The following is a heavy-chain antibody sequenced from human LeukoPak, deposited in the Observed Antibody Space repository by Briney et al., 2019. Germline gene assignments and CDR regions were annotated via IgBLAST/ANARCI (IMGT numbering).Heavy chain of an antibody. J-gene: IGHJ4*02. CDR3: ARGSDRATNYDY. CDR1: GYTFTSYD. CDR2: MNPNSGNT. Sequence: ASVKVSCKASGYTFTSYDINWVRQATGQGLEWMGWMNPNSGNTGYAQKFQGRVTMTRNTSISTAYMELSSLRSEDTAVYYCARGSDRATNYDYWGQGTLVTVSS. V-gene: IGHV1-8*01.